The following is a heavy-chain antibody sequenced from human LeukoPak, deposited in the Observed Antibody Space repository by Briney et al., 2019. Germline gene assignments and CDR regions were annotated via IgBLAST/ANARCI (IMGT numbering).Heavy chain of an antibody. CDR3: AREVSKDCSSTSCYPLMYDYYYMDV. J-gene: IGHJ6*03. V-gene: IGHV4-59*01. CDR1: GGSISSYY. D-gene: IGHD2-2*01. Sequence: PSETLSLTCTVSGGSISSYYWSWIRQPPGKGLEWIGYIYYSGSTNYNPSLKSRVTISVDTSKNQFSLKLSSVTAADTAVYYCAREVSKDCSSTSCYPLMYDYYYMDVWGKGTTVTVSS. CDR2: IYYSGST.